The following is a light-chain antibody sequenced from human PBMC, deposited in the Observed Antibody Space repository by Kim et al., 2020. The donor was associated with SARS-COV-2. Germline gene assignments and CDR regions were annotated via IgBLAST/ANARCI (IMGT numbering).Light chain of an antibody. CDR1: SLRSYY. CDR2: GKN. Sequence: ALGQTVRITCQGGSLRSYYASWYQQKPGQATGLVIYGKNNRPSGIPDRFSGSSSGNTASLTIPGAQAEDEADYYCNSRDSSGNHLVFGGGTQLTVL. CDR3: NSRDSSGNHLV. J-gene: IGLJ2*01. V-gene: IGLV3-19*01.